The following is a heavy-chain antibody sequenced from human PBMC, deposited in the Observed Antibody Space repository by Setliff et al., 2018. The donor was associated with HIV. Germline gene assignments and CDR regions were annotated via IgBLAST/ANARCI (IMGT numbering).Heavy chain of an antibody. V-gene: IGHV4-61*09. J-gene: IGHJ6*03. CDR1: GGSISSGTYY. CDR2: IYITGST. Sequence: SETLSLTCSVSGGSISSGTYYWTWIRQPAGKGLEWIGDIYITGSTDYSPSLKGRVTISVDTSKNQFSLKLTSVTAADTAVYYCARHPTNWGSTGYYYYYMDVWGKGTTVTVSS. CDR3: ARHPTNWGSTGYYYYYMDV. D-gene: IGHD7-27*01.